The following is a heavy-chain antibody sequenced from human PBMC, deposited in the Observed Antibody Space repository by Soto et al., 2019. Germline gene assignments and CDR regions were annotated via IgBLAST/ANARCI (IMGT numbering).Heavy chain of an antibody. D-gene: IGHD1-26*01. Sequence: QVQLVQSGAEVKKPGSSVKVSCKASGGTFSSYAISWVRQAPGQGLEWMGGIIPIFGTANYAQKFQGRVTITADESTSTAYMELSSLRPEDTAVYYCARGVGGRINRYSGSYFDYWGQGTLVTVSS. CDR1: GGTFSSYA. J-gene: IGHJ4*02. CDR2: IIPIFGTA. CDR3: ARGVGGRINRYSGSYFDY. V-gene: IGHV1-69*01.